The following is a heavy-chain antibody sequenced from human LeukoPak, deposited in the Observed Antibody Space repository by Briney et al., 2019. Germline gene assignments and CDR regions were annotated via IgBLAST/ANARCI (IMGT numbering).Heavy chain of an antibody. CDR2: INHSGST. V-gene: IGHV4-34*01. Sequence: SETLSLTCAVYGGSFSGYYWSWIRQPPGKGLEWIGEINHSGSTNYNPSLKSRVTISVDTSKNQFSLKLSSVTAADTAVYYCARGIFGVADFDYWGQGTLVTVSS. J-gene: IGHJ4*02. CDR3: ARGIFGVADFDY. D-gene: IGHD3-3*01. CDR1: GGSFSGYY.